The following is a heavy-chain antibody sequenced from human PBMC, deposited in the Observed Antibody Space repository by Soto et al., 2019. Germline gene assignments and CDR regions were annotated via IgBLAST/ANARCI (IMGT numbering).Heavy chain of an antibody. CDR2: MNPNSGNT. CDR1: GCTFTSYD. J-gene: IGHJ4*02. CDR3: ARGLGGSRPRLYYFDY. V-gene: IGHV1-8*01. Sequence: ASLKVSCNASGCTFTSYDINWVRHSPGRGLEWMGWMNPNSGNTGYAQKFQGRVTMTRNTSISTAYMELSSLRSEDTAVYYCARGLGGSRPRLYYFDYWGQGTLVTVSS.